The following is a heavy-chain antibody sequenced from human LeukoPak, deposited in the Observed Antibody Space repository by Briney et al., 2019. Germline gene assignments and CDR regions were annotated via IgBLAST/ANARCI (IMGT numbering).Heavy chain of an antibody. CDR1: GGSFSGYY. Sequence: SETLSLTCAVYGGSFSGYYWSWIRQPPGKGLEWIGEINHSGSTNYNPSLKSRVTISVDTSKNQFSLKLSSVTAADTAVYYCARDRAFYDSSGYLGDFDYWGRGTLVTVSS. V-gene: IGHV4-34*01. D-gene: IGHD3-22*01. J-gene: IGHJ4*02. CDR3: ARDRAFYDSSGYLGDFDY. CDR2: INHSGST.